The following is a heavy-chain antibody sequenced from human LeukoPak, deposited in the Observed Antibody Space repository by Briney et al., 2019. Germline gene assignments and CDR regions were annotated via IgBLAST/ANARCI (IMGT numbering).Heavy chain of an antibody. J-gene: IGHJ4*02. CDR2: IRGSGGST. V-gene: IGHV3-23*01. CDR3: AKDLASGYYVFDY. Sequence: SCKASGYTFTSYGISWVRQAPGKGLEWVSVIRGSGGSTYYADSVKGRFTISRDNSKNTLYLQMNSLRAEDTAVYYCAKDLASGYYVFDYWGQGTPVTVSS. D-gene: IGHD3-22*01. CDR1: GYTFTSYG.